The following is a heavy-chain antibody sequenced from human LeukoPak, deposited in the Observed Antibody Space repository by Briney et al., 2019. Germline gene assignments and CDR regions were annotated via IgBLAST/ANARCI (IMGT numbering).Heavy chain of an antibody. Sequence: SETLSLTCAVSGGSISSGGYSWSWIRQPPGKGLEWIGYIYHSGSTYYNPSLKSRVTIPVDRSKNQFSLRLSSVTAADTAVYYCAREGAGSGSLDYWGQGTLVTVSS. J-gene: IGHJ4*02. CDR3: AREGAGSGSLDY. D-gene: IGHD3-10*01. CDR1: GGSISSGGYS. V-gene: IGHV4-30-2*01. CDR2: IYHSGST.